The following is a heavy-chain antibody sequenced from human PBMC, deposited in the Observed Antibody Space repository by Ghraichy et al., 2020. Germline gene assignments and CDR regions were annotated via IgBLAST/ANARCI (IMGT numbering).Heavy chain of an antibody. D-gene: IGHD3-3*01. CDR2: IRVGDGGA. CDR1: GFTLSSYA. CDR3: AQYGYYTNSGTS. V-gene: IGHV3-23*01. Sequence: GGSLRLSCAASGFTLSSYAMNWVRQAPGKGLEWVSDIRVGDGGAYYADSVRGRFTISRDNSKSTLYLQMNSLRAEDTAVYYCAQYGYYTNSGTSWGQGTLVTVSS. J-gene: IGHJ4*02.